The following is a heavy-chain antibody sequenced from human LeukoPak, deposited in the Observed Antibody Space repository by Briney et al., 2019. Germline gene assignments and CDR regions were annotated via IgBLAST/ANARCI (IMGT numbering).Heavy chain of an antibody. CDR3: ARASYCSGGSCYSAN. Sequence: ASVKVSCKVSGYTLTELSMHWVRQAPGKGLEWMGGFDPEDGETIYAQKFQGRVTMTEDTSTSTSYMELRSLRSDDTAVYYCARASYCSGGSCYSANWGQGTLVTVSS. J-gene: IGHJ4*02. V-gene: IGHV1-24*01. D-gene: IGHD2-15*01. CDR1: GYTLTELS. CDR2: FDPEDGET.